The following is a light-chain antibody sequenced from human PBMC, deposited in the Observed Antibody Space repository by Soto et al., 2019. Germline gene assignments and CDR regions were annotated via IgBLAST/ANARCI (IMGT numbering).Light chain of an antibody. CDR2: EVV. CDR3: KSYAGSNTYV. CDR1: KNDIGVYDF. Sequence: QSALTQPPSASGSPGPSVTISCTGTKNDIGVYDFVSWYQHHPGKAPRLIIYEVVQRPSGVPDRFSGSKSGNTASLTVSGLQAADVADYFCKSYAGSNTYVFGSGTKLTVL. V-gene: IGLV2-8*01. J-gene: IGLJ1*01.